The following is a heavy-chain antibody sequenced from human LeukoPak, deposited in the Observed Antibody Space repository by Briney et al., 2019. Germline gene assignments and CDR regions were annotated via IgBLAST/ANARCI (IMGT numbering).Heavy chain of an antibody. Sequence: PGGSLRLSCAASGFTFSSYWMHWVRQAPGKGLVWVSRINSDGSSTSYADSVKGRFTISRDNAKNTLYLQMNSLRAEDTAVYYCARAEKTYYYDSSGYYWGQGTLVTVSS. CDR3: ARAEKTYYYDSSGYY. D-gene: IGHD3-22*01. CDR1: GFTFSSYW. V-gene: IGHV3-74*01. CDR2: INSDGSST. J-gene: IGHJ4*02.